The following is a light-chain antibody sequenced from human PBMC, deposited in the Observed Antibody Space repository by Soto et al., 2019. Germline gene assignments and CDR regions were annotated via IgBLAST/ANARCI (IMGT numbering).Light chain of an antibody. CDR2: KAS. J-gene: IGKJ4*01. CDR1: QSIRSE. V-gene: IGKV1-5*03. CDR3: LQYESYPLT. Sequence: DIQMTQSPSTLSASVGDRVTITCRASQSIRSELAWYQQKPGKAPKLLIYKASSLDRGVPSRFSGSGSGTDFTLTVSSLQPDDFATYYCLQYESYPLTFGGGTKVDIK.